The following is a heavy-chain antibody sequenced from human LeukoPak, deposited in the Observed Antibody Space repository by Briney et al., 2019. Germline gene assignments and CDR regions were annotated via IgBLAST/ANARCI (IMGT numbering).Heavy chain of an antibody. CDR2: INHSGST. J-gene: IGHJ6*03. CDR1: GGSFSGYY. D-gene: IGHD3-10*01. CDR3: ARRPWLWFGETHYYMDV. V-gene: IGHV4-34*01. Sequence: PSETLSLTCAVYGGSFSGYYWTWIRQSPGKGLEWIGEINHSGSTNYNPSLKSRVTISVDTSKNQFSLKLSSVTAADTAVYYCARRPWLWFGETHYYMDVWGKGTTVTVSS.